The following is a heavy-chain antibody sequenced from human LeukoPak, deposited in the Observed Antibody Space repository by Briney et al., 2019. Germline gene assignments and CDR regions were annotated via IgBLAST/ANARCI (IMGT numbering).Heavy chain of an antibody. J-gene: IGHJ5*02. D-gene: IGHD5-18*01. CDR2: IYHSGST. Sequence: PSETLSLTCAVSGYSISSGYYWGWIRQPPGKGLEWVGSIYHSGSTYYNPSLKSRVTISVDTSKNQFSLKLSSVTAADTAVYYCARQFVLWIQANWFDPWGQGTLVTVSS. V-gene: IGHV4-38-2*01. CDR1: GYSISSGYY. CDR3: ARQFVLWIQANWFDP.